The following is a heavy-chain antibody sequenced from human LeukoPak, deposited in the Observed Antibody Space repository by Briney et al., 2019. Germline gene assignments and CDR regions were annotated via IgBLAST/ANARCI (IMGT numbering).Heavy chain of an antibody. V-gene: IGHV3-21*01. Sequence: GGSLRLSCAASGFTFSSYSMNWVRQAPGKGLEWVSSISSSSSHIYYADSVKGRFTISRANAKNSLYLQMNSLRAEDTAVYYCARVSGYSSSPEDYWGQGTLVTVSS. CDR3: ARVSGYSSSPEDY. CDR1: GFTFSSYS. CDR2: ISSSSSHI. D-gene: IGHD6-6*01. J-gene: IGHJ4*02.